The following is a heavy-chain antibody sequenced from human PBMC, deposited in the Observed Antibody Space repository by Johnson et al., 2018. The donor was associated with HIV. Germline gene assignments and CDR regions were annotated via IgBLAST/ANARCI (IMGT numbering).Heavy chain of an antibody. CDR3: TTDYHVVFGGFDI. V-gene: IGHV3-15*01. CDR1: GFTFSNAW. CDR2: IKTKTDGGTT. D-gene: IGHD4-23*01. J-gene: IGHJ3*02. Sequence: EVQLLESGRGLVKPGGSLRLSCAASGFTFSNAWMSWVRQAPGKGLEWVGRIKTKTDGGTTDYAAPVKGRFTISRDDSKNTLYLQMNSLKTEDTAVYYCTTDYHVVFGGFDIWGQGTMVTVSS.